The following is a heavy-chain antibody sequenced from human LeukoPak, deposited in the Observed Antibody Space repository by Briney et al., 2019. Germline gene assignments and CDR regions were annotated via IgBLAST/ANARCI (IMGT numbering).Heavy chain of an antibody. V-gene: IGHV1-69*05. CDR1: GGTFSSYA. D-gene: IGHD2-2*01. J-gene: IGHJ4*02. CDR3: ARGVVVPAAMGADY. CDR2: IIPIFGTA. Sequence: PVKVSCKASGGTFSSYAISWVRQAPGQGLEWMGGIIPIFGTANYAQKFQGRVTITTDESTSTAYMELSSLRSEDTAVYYCARGVVVPAAMGADYWGQGTLVTVSS.